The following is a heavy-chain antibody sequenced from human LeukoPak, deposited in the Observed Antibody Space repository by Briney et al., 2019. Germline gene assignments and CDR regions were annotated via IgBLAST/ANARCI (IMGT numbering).Heavy chain of an antibody. D-gene: IGHD2-15*01. V-gene: IGHV3-33*01. CDR2: IWYDGSNK. J-gene: IGHJ6*02. CDR3: ARALGLYCSGGSCYGMDV. Sequence: GGSLRLSCAASGFTFSSYGMHWVRQAPGKGLEWVAVIWYDGSNKYYADSVKGRFTISRDNSKNTLYLQMNSLRAEDTAVYYCARALGLYCSGGSCYGMDVWGQGTTVTVSS. CDR1: GFTFSSYG.